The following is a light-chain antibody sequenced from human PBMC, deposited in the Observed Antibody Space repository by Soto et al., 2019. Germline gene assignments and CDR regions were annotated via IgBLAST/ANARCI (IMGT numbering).Light chain of an antibody. CDR1: QGISNY. Sequence: DIQMTQSPSSLSASVGDRVTITCRASQGISNYLAWYQQKPGRAPKLLISAAYTLQSGVPSRFSGSGSGTDFTLTISSLQPEDVATYFCHTYNNNVIAFGGGTKVEI. CDR2: AAY. J-gene: IGKJ4*01. CDR3: HTYNNNVIA. V-gene: IGKV1-27*01.